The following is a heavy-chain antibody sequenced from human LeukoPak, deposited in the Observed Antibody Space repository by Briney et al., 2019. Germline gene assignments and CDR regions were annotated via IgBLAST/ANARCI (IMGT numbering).Heavy chain of an antibody. J-gene: IGHJ5*02. V-gene: IGHV4-4*02. Sequence: SETLSLTCAVSGGSISSSNWWNWVRQPPGKGLEWIGQIYHSGSTNYNPSLKTRVTISVDKSKSQFSLNLTSVTAADTAVYYCARDPSYSSSGSWFDVWGQGTLVTVSS. CDR1: GGSISSSNW. CDR2: IYHSGST. D-gene: IGHD6-13*01. CDR3: ARDPSYSSSGSWFDV.